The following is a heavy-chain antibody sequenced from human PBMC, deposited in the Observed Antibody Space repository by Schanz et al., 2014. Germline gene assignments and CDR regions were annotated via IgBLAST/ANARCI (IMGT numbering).Heavy chain of an antibody. D-gene: IGHD5-12*01. V-gene: IGHV1-46*01. CDR3: ARAAYGGYTSTPLRY. J-gene: IGHJ4*02. CDR2: INPTGGST. CDR1: GYTFISYF. Sequence: QVQLVQSGAEVKKPGASVKVSCKASGYTFISYFIHWVRQAPGQGLEWMGIINPTGGSTSYAQRCQGRVTMTRDTSTSTVYMELSSLRSEDTAVYYCARAAYGGYTSTPLRYWGQGTLVTVSS.